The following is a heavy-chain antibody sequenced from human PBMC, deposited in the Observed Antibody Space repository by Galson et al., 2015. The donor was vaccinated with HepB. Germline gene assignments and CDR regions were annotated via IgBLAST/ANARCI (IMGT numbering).Heavy chain of an antibody. CDR2: ISYDGSNK. Sequence: SLRLSCAASGFTFSSYGTHWVRQAPGKGLEWVAVISYDGSNKYYADSVKGRFTISRDNSKNTLYLQMNSLRAEDTAVYYCTTALRVVITAKLDYWGQGTLVTVSS. CDR3: TTALRVVITAKLDY. D-gene: IGHD3-22*01. V-gene: IGHV3-30*03. CDR1: GFTFSSYG. J-gene: IGHJ4*02.